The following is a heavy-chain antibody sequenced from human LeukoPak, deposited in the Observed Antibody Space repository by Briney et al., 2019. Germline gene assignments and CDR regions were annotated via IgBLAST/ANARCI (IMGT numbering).Heavy chain of an antibody. Sequence: VASVKASCKVSGYTLTELSMHWVRQAPGKGLEWMGGFDPEDGETIYAQKFQGRVTMTEDTSTDTAYMELSSLRSEDTAVYYCATPSVLRYFDWLPYGMDVWGQGTTVTVSS. CDR1: GYTLTELS. D-gene: IGHD3-9*01. J-gene: IGHJ6*02. CDR3: ATPSVLRYFDWLPYGMDV. V-gene: IGHV1-24*01. CDR2: FDPEDGET.